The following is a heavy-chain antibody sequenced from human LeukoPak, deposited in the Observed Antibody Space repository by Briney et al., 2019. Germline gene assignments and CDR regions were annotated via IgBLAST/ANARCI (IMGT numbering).Heavy chain of an antibody. J-gene: IGHJ5*02. Sequence: SQTLSLTCTVSGDSISRCLYHGNWIRQPAGKGLEWIGCFYYSGSNYHNPSLKSRVSLSVDTSKNQFSLKLSSVTAADTAVYYCANMGYSYAPGLFDPWGQGTLVTVSS. D-gene: IGHD5-18*01. V-gene: IGHV4-39*07. CDR1: GDSISRCLYH. CDR3: ANMGYSYAPGLFDP. CDR2: FYYSGSN.